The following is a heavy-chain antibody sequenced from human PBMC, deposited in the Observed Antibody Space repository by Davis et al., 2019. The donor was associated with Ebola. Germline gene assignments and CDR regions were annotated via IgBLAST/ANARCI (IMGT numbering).Heavy chain of an antibody. V-gene: IGHV3-23*01. D-gene: IGHD2-8*01. CDR2: LGTSADT. J-gene: IGHJ3*01. CDR1: GFIFSSYV. CDR3: AKDEIMLDAFDV. Sequence: PGGSLRLSCAAPGFIFSSYVMSWVRQAPGKGLEWVSTLGTSADTYYADSVKGRFTISRDNSKNTLLLQMNSLRADDTAVYYCAKDEIMLDAFDVWGQGTLVTVSS.